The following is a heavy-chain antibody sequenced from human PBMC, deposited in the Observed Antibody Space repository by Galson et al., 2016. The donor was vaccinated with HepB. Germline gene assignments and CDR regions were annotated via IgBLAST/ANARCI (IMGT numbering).Heavy chain of an antibody. Sequence: SVKVSCKASGYTLISYNIHWVRQAPGQGLEWMGIINPSGGTTTYAQKFQGRVTMTRDTSTSTVYMELSSLRSEDTAVYYCARIGRDITMVQGVTTYYYYAMDVWGKGTTVTVSS. CDR1: GYTLISYN. J-gene: IGHJ6*04. V-gene: IGHV1-46*03. D-gene: IGHD3-10*01. CDR3: ARIGRDITMVQGVTTYYYYAMDV. CDR2: INPSGGTT.